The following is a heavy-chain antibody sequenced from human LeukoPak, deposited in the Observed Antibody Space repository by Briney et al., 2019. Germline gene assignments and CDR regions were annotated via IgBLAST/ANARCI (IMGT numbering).Heavy chain of an antibody. D-gene: IGHD3-16*01. Sequence: GGCLRLSCAASGFTFSSYSMNWVRQAPGKGLEWVSYISSSSSTIYYADSVKGRFTISRDNAKNSLYLQMNSLRAEDTAVYYCARENYELYNWFDPWGQGTLVTVSS. V-gene: IGHV3-48*04. J-gene: IGHJ5*02. CDR3: ARENYELYNWFDP. CDR2: ISSSSSTI. CDR1: GFTFSSYS.